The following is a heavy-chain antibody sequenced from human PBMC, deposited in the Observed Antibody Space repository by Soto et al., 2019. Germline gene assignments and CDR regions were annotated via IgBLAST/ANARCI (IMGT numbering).Heavy chain of an antibody. Sequence: SGGSLRLSCAASGFNFASYTMNWVRQAPGKGLDWVSSLSSTSVFINYADSVKGRFTISRDNAKNTLYLQIDSLKDEDTAVYYCAKALSEWQESGMDVWGRGTTVTVSS. CDR1: GFNFASYT. V-gene: IGHV3-21*01. CDR2: LSSTSVFI. CDR3: AKALSEWQESGMDV. J-gene: IGHJ6*02. D-gene: IGHD3-3*01.